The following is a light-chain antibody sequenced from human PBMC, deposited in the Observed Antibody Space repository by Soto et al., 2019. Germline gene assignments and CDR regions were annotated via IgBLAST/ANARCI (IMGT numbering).Light chain of an antibody. Sequence: DIQMTQSPSTLSASVGDRVTITCRASQSISNWLAWYQQKPGKAPKLLIYDASSLESGVPVRFSGSGSGTEFTLTISSLQPDDFATYYCQQYNFYSWTFGQGTKVDIK. CDR3: QQYNFYSWT. V-gene: IGKV1-5*01. CDR2: DAS. J-gene: IGKJ1*01. CDR1: QSISNW.